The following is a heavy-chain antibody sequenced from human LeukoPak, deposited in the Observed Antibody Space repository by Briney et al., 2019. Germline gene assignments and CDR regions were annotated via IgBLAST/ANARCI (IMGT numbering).Heavy chain of an antibody. Sequence: GGSLRLSCAASGFTFSNAWMSWVRQAPGKGLEWVGHIKSKTDGGTTDYAAPVKGRFTISRDDSKNTVYLQMNSLKTEDTAVYYCSINSGYEGLFDYWAREPWSPPPQ. J-gene: IGHJ4*02. V-gene: IGHV3-15*01. D-gene: IGHD5-12*01. CDR2: IKSKTDGGTT. CDR3: SINSGYEGLFDY. CDR1: GFTFSNAW.